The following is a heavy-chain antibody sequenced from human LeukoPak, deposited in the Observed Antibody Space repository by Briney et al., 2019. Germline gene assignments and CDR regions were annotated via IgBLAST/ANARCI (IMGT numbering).Heavy chain of an antibody. V-gene: IGHV3-21*01. CDR2: ISTSSSYI. D-gene: IGHD2-2*01. Sequence: GGSLRLSCAASGFTFSSFTMNWVRQAPGKGLEWVSSISTSSSYIYYADSVKGRFTISRDNAKNSLYLQMNSLRVEDTAVYYCARGVTSWTYWGQGSLVTVSS. J-gene: IGHJ4*02. CDR1: GFTFSSFT. CDR3: ARGVTSWTY.